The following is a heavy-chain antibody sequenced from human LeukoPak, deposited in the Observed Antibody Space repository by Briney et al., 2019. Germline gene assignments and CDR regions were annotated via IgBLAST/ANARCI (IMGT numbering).Heavy chain of an antibody. D-gene: IGHD2-15*01. Sequence: GESLKISCKASGYRFINYWIAWVRQMPGKGLDWMGLINPGDSGTRYSPSFQGQVTISVDKSISTAYLQWSSLKPSDTAIIYCARGLGGYNMDVWGKGTTVTVSS. CDR2: INPGDSGT. CDR1: GYRFINYW. V-gene: IGHV5-51*01. CDR3: ARGLGGYNMDV. J-gene: IGHJ6*03.